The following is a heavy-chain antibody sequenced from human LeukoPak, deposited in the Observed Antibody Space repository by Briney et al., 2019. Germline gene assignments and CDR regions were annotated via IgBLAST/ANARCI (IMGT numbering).Heavy chain of an antibody. CDR3: ARDRDYYDSSGDH. Sequence: GGSLRLSCAASGFTFSSYEMNWVRQAPGKGLEWVAFIRYDGSNKYYADSVKGRFTISRDNAKNSLYLQMNSLRAEDTAVYYCARDRDYYDSSGDHWGQGTLVTVSS. CDR2: IRYDGSNK. D-gene: IGHD3-22*01. V-gene: IGHV3-30*02. J-gene: IGHJ4*02. CDR1: GFTFSSYE.